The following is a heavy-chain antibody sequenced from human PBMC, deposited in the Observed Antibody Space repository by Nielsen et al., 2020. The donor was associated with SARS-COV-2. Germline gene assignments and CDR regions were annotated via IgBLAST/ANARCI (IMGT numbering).Heavy chain of an antibody. CDR3: ARDSRGGSSHLFYYYGMDV. J-gene: IGHJ6*02. Sequence: GGSLRLSCAASGFTFSSYSMNWVRQAPGKGLEWVSSISSSSNYIYYADSVKGRFTISRDNAKNSLYLQMNSLRAEDTAVYYCARDSRGGSSHLFYYYGMDVWGQGTTVTVSS. CDR1: GFTFSSYS. V-gene: IGHV3-21*01. CDR2: ISSSSNYI. D-gene: IGHD1-26*01.